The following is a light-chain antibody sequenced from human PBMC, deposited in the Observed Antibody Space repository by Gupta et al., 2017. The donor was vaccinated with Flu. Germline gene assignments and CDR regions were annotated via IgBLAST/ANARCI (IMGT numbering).Light chain of an antibody. J-gene: IGKJ1*01. Sequence: GDKGTITGRASKSINSSLNWYQQKPGIAPKLLIYAASSFHSGVPSRFSGSGSGTDVTLTISSRQPEDFATYYCQQSYNTPWTFGQGTKVEIK. CDR1: KSINSS. CDR2: AAS. CDR3: QQSYNTPWT. V-gene: IGKV1-39*01.